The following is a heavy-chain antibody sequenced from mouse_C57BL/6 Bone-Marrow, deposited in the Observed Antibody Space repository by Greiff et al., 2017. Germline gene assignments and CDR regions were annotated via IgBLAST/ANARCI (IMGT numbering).Heavy chain of an antibody. CDR2: IRNKANGYKT. CDR1: GFTFTDYY. J-gene: IGHJ3*01. V-gene: IGHV7-3*01. D-gene: IGHD1-1*02. Sequence: EVMLVESGGGLVQPGGSLSLSCAASGFTFTDYYMSWVRQPPGKALEWLGVIRNKANGYKTEYSASVKGRFTNSRNNSKSILYLQMNALSAEYSATYYWARSYYFAYWGQGTLVTVSA. CDR3: ARSYYFAY.